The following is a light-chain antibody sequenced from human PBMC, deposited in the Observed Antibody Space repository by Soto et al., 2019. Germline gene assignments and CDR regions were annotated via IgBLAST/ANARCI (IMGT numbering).Light chain of an antibody. CDR2: STT. V-gene: IGLV7-46*01. J-gene: IGLJ3*02. CDR1: TGAVTRGHY. CDR3: LLVYSGVVV. Sequence: QAVVTQEPSLTVSPGVTVTLTCGSSTGAVTRGHYPYWFQQKPGQAPKTVIYSTTNRHPGAPARFSGSLLGGNAALTLSGAQPEDEADYYCLLVYSGVVVFGGGTKLTVL.